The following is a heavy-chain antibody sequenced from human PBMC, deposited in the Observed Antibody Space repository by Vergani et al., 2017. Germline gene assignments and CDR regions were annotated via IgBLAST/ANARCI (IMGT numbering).Heavy chain of an antibody. V-gene: IGHV4-34*01. CDR2: SNHSGST. CDR1: GGSFSGYY. Sequence: QVQLQQWGAGLLKPSETLSLTCAVYGGSFSGYYWSWIRQPPGKGREWIGESNHSGSTNYNPSLKSRVTISVSPSKNQFSLKLSSVTAAETAVYYCARGESNFYYYYGMDVWGQGTTVTVSS. D-gene: IGHD4/OR15-4a*01. CDR3: ARGESNFYYYYGMDV. J-gene: IGHJ6*02.